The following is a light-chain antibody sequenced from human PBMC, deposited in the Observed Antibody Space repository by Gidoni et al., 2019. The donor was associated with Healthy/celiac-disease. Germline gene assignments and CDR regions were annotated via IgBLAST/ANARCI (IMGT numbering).Light chain of an antibody. CDR1: KLGDKY. Sequence: SYELTQPPSVSVSPGQTASITCSGDKLGDKYACWYQQKPGQSPVLVIYQDIKRPSGIPERFSGPNSGNTATLTISGTQAMDEADYYCQAWDSSTAVFGTGTKVTVL. CDR3: QAWDSSTAV. CDR2: QDI. V-gene: IGLV3-1*01. J-gene: IGLJ1*01.